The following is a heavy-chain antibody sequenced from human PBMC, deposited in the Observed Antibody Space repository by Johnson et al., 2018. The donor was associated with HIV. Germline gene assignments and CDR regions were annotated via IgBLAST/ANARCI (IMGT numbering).Heavy chain of an antibody. D-gene: IGHD3/OR15-3a*01. Sequence: QVQLVESGGGVVQPGRSLRLSCAASGFTFSSYAMHWVRQAPGKGLEWVAVISYDGSNKYFADSVKGRFTISRDKSKNTLYLQMNNLTTEDTAVYSCASGHMWSGFWGQGTMVTVSS. J-gene: IGHJ3*01. CDR2: ISYDGSNK. V-gene: IGHV3-30*04. CDR1: GFTFSSYA. CDR3: ASGHMWSGF.